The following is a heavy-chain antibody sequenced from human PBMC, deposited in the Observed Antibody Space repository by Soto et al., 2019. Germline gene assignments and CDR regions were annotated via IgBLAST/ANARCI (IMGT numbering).Heavy chain of an antibody. D-gene: IGHD3-10*01. CDR1: GYSFTSYW. CDR2: IYPGESDT. J-gene: IGHJ5*02. V-gene: IGHV5-51*01. CDR3: ARLKYFGEVWFDP. Sequence: GGSLKISCKGSGYSFTSYWIGWVRQMPGKGLEWVGIIYPGESDTRYSPSFQGQFTISADKSISTAYLQWSSLKASDTAMYYCARLKYFGEVWFDPWGQGTLVTVSS.